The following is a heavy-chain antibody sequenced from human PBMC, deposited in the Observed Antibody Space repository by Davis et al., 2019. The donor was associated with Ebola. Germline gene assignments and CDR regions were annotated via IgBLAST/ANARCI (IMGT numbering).Heavy chain of an antibody. D-gene: IGHD2-15*01. CDR3: ARDLTLDY. V-gene: IGHV4-39*02. CDR2: IYYSGST. Sequence: MPSETLSLTCTVSGGSISSSSYYWGWIRQPPGKGLEWIGSIYYSGSTYYNPSLKSRVTISVDTSKNQFSLKLSSVTAADTAVYYCARDLTLDYWGQGTLVTVSS. J-gene: IGHJ4*02. CDR1: GGSISSSSYY.